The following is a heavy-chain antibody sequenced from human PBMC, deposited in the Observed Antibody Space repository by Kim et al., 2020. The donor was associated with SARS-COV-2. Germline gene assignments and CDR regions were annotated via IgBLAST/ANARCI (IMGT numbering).Heavy chain of an antibody. J-gene: IGHJ6*02. V-gene: IGHV1-18*01. D-gene: IGHD3-22*01. CDR2: ISAYNGNT. CDR1: GYTFTSYG. CDR3: ARLAYYYDSSGYYYYGMDV. Sequence: ASVKVSCKASGYTFTSYGISWVRQAPGQGLEWMGWISAYNGNTNYAQKLQGRVTMTTDTSTSTAYMELRSLRSDDTAVYYCARLAYYYDSSGYYYYGMDVWGQGTTVTVSS.